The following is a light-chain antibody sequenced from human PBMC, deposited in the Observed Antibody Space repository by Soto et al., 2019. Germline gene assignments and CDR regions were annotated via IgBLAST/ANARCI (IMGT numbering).Light chain of an antibody. CDR3: QVWDSSSDHVV. J-gene: IGLJ3*02. V-gene: IGLV3-21*02. CDR1: KIGSKS. CDR2: DDS. Sequence: VLTQPPSVSVAPGQTARISCGGDKIGSKSAHWYQQKAGQTPVLVVYDDSDRPSGIPERFSGSNSGNTASLIISRVEGGDEADYYCQVWDSSSDHVVFGGGTKVTVL.